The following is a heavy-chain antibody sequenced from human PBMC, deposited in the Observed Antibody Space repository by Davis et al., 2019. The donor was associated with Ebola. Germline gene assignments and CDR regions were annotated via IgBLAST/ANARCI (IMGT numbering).Heavy chain of an antibody. Sequence: GESLKISCAASGFTFDNFWMSWVRQAPGKGLEWVANIYRDGSEKYYVDSVKGRFTISRDNTKNSLYLQMNSLRDEDTAVYYCARYSSSLYYYGMDVWGKGTTVTVSS. V-gene: IGHV3-7*01. D-gene: IGHD6-13*01. CDR3: ARYSSSLYYYGMDV. CDR2: IYRDGSEK. J-gene: IGHJ6*04. CDR1: GFTFDNFW.